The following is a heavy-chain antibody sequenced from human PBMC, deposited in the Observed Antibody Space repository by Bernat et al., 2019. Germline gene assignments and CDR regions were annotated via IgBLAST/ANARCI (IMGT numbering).Heavy chain of an antibody. V-gene: IGHV4-34*01. CDR2: INHSGST. CDR1: GGSFSGYY. J-gene: IGHJ5*02. Sequence: QVQLQQWGAGLLKPSETLSLTCADYGGSFSGYYWSWIRQPPGKGLEWIGEINHSGSTNYNPSLKSRVTISVDTSKDQFSLKLSSVTDADKAVYYCARFGLRGCSSTSCYKSSWFDPWGQGTLVTVSS. CDR3: ARFGLRGCSSTSCYKSSWFDP. D-gene: IGHD2-2*02.